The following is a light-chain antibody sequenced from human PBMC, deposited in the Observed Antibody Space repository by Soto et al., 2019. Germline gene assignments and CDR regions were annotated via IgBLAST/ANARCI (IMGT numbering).Light chain of an antibody. CDR3: QQRSNWPPLT. CDR1: QTITNN. Sequence: MTQAPAALSVSPGERATLSCRASQTITNNVAWYQLKDGQVPILVIYGASTRATDIPARFSGSGSGTEFTLTISSLEPEDFAGYYCQQRSNWPPLTFGGGSKV. V-gene: IGKV3-11*01. CDR2: GAS. J-gene: IGKJ4*01.